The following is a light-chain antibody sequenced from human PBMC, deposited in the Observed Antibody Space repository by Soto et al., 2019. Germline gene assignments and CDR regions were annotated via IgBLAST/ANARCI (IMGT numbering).Light chain of an antibody. CDR3: QQYKSWPRT. CDR2: GAS. V-gene: IGKV3-15*01. Sequence: EIVLTQSPATLSVSPGETATLSCRASQTLSSDLVWYQQKPGQAPRLLVYGASARGSGVPARFRGSGSGTEFTLTISGLQSEDFAIYYCQQYKSWPRTFGQGTKVEIK. CDR1: QTLSSD. J-gene: IGKJ1*01.